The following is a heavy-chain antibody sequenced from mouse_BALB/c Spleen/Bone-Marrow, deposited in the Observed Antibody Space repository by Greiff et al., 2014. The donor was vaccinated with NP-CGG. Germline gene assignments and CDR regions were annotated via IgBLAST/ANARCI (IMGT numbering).Heavy chain of an antibody. D-gene: IGHD1-1*01. J-gene: IGHJ4*01. V-gene: IGHV5-12-1*01. CDR2: ISSGGGST. Sequence: EVKLMESGGGLVKPGGSLKLSCAASGFAFSSYDMSWVRQTPEKRLEWVAYISSGGGSTYYPDTVKGRCTISRDNAKNTLYLQMSSLKSEDTAMYYCARPLYYYGSSPFYATDYWGQGTSVTVSS. CDR1: GFAFSSYD. CDR3: ARPLYYYGSSPFYATDY.